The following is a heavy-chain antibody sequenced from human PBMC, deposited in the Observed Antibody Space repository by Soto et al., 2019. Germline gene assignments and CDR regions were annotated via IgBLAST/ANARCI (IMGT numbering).Heavy chain of an antibody. CDR2: MHPGDSET. J-gene: IGHJ4*02. CDR1: GYSFSSYW. D-gene: IGHD6-13*01. V-gene: IGHV5-51*01. Sequence: PGESLKISCKGSGYSFSSYWIAWVRQMPGKGLEWMGTMHPGDSETRYSPSFQGQVTISADTSISTAYLEWNSLRASDTAMYYCARHLPGKAADWGQGTLVTVSS. CDR3: ARHLPGKAAD.